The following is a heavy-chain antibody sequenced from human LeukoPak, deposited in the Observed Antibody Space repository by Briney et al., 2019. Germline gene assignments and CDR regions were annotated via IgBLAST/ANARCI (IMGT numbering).Heavy chain of an antibody. V-gene: IGHV1-46*01. Sequence: ASVKVSCKASGYTFTSHYMHWVRQAPGQGLEWMGVINPSGGGANYGQTFQGRVTMTRDMSTSTVYMELSSLRSEDSAVYYCAREDMFYDYVSGTYPYFDFWGQGTLVIVSS. CDR1: GYTFTSHY. CDR3: AREDMFYDYVSGTYPYFDF. D-gene: IGHD3-16*02. CDR2: INPSGGGA. J-gene: IGHJ4*02.